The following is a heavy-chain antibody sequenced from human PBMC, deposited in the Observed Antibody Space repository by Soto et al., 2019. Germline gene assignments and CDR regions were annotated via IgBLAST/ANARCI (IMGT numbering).Heavy chain of an antibody. J-gene: IGHJ4*02. CDR3: AREVSDPVRLGY. Sequence: GGSLRLSCAASGFTFSSYGMHWVRQPPGKGLEWVAVIEYDGSEKKYVDSVEGRFFISRDNSKNTMYLQMNSLRAEDTAVYFCAREVSDPVRLGYWGQGTMVTVSS. CDR2: IEYDGSEK. CDR1: GFTFSSYG. V-gene: IGHV3-33*01.